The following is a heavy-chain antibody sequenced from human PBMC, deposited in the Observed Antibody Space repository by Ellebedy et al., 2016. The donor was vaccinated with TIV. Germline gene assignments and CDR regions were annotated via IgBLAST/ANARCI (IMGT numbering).Heavy chain of an antibody. CDR3: ARSPPPYYSSGWYIDY. J-gene: IGHJ4*02. V-gene: IGHV4-39*01. Sequence: SETLSLXXAVSGGSISSSNWWRWVRQPPGKGLEWIGSIYYSGSTYYNPSLKSRVTISVDTSKNQFSLKLSSVTAADTAVYYCARSPPPYYSSGWYIDYWGQGTLVTVSS. CDR2: IYYSGST. CDR1: GGSISSSNW. D-gene: IGHD6-19*01.